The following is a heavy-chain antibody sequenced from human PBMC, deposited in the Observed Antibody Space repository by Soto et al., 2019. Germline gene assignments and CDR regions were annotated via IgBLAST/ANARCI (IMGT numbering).Heavy chain of an antibody. CDR2: IYYSGST. CDR3: AKRDYAFDS. J-gene: IGHJ4*02. CDR1: GDSVTTGSYY. D-gene: IGHD4-17*01. V-gene: IGHV4-61*01. Sequence: QVQLQESGPGLVKPSETLSLTCTVSGDSVTTGSYYWSWIRQPPGKGLEWIGYIYYSGSTNYNPSLKSRATIYTDTSGRQFSLNLTSVTADDTAVYFCAKRDYAFDSWGQGTLVTVSS.